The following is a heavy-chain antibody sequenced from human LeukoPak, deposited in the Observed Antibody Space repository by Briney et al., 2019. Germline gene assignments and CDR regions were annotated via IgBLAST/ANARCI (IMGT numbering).Heavy chain of an antibody. D-gene: IGHD3-22*01. CDR3: TTENAIVADLGFDY. CDR2: IKSKTDGGTT. Sequence: GGSLRLSCAASGFTFSNAWMSWVRQAPGKGLEWVGRIKSKTDGGTTDYAAPVKGRFTISRDDPKNTLYLQMNSLKTEDTAVYYCTTENAIVADLGFDYWGQGTLVTVSS. V-gene: IGHV3-15*01. J-gene: IGHJ4*02. CDR1: GFTFSNAW.